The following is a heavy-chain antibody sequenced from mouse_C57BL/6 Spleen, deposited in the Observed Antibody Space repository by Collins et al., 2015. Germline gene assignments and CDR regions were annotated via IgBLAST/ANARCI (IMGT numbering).Heavy chain of an antibody. V-gene: IGHV1-15*01. CDR3: TRSEVFYYGRSPYYFDY. J-gene: IGHJ2*01. Sequence: GTAYNQKFKGKAILTADKSSSTAYMELRSLTSEDSAVYHCTRSEVFYYGRSPYYFDYWGQGTTLTVSS. CDR2: GT. D-gene: IGHD1-1*01.